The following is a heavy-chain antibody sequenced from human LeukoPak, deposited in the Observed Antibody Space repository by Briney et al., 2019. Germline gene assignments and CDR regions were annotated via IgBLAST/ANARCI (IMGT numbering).Heavy chain of an antibody. V-gene: IGHV4-34*01. D-gene: IGHD2-2*01. CDR1: GGSFSGYY. Sequence: SETLSLTCAVYGGSFSGYYWSWIRQPPGKGLEGIGEINHSGSTNYNPSLKSRVTISVDTSKNQFSLKLSSVTAADTAVYYCARGSRHQIPQETGDYYGMDVWGQGTTVTVSS. CDR3: ARGSRHQIPQETGDYYGMDV. J-gene: IGHJ6*02. CDR2: INHSGST.